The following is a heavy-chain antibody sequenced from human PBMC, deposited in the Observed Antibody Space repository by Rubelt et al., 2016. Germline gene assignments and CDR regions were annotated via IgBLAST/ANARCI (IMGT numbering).Heavy chain of an antibody. V-gene: IGHV4-59*12. D-gene: IGHD3-3*01. J-gene: IGHJ4*02. CDR1: GGSISSYY. CDR2: IYYSGST. Sequence: QVQLQESGPGLVKPSETLSLTCTVSGGSISSYYWSWIRQPPGKGLEWIGYIYYSGSTYYNPSLKSRVTISVDTSKNQFSLKLSSVTAADTAVYYCARARYDFWSGYIFDYWGQGTLVTVSS. CDR3: ARARYDFWSGYIFDY.